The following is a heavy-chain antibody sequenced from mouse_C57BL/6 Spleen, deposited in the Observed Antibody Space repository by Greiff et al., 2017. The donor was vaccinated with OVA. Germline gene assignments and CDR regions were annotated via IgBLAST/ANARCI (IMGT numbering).Heavy chain of an antibody. Sequence: QVQLQQPGPELVKPGASVKLSCKASGYTFTSYWMHWVKQRPGQGLEWIGNINPSNGGTNYNEKFKSKVTMTVDKSSSTAYMHLSSLSSEDAAVYYCARQSYYSNPWFAYWGQGTLVTVSA. J-gene: IGHJ3*01. D-gene: IGHD2-5*01. CDR3: ARQSYYSNPWFAY. CDR1: GYTFTSYW. V-gene: IGHV1-53*01. CDR2: INPSNGGT.